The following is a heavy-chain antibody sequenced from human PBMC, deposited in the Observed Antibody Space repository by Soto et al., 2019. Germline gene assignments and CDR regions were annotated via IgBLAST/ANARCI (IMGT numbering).Heavy chain of an antibody. CDR3: VKGHVVVDP. CDR1: GFPFSSYW. Sequence: EVQLVESGGDLVQPGGSLRLSCAAAGFPFSSYWMTWVRRAPGKGLQWVASIKPDGSDTYYLDSVRGRFTVSRENARNSVYLQMNSLGVDDTALYHCVKGHVVVDPWGQGALVIVTS. J-gene: IGHJ5*02. D-gene: IGHD2-21*01. V-gene: IGHV3-7*01. CDR2: IKPDGSDT.